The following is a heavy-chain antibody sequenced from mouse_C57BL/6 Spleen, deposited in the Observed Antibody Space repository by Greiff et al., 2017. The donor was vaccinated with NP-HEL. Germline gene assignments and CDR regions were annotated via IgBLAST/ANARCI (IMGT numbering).Heavy chain of an antibody. CDR2: INPSTGGT. CDR1: GYSFTGYY. CDR3: ARDCFDY. Sequence: EVQLQQSGPELVKPGASVKISCKASGYSFTGYYMNWVKQSPEKSLEWIGEINPSTGGTTYNQKFKAKATLTVDKSSSTAYMQLKSLTSEDSAVYYCARDCFDYWGQGTTLTVSS. J-gene: IGHJ2*01. V-gene: IGHV1-42*01.